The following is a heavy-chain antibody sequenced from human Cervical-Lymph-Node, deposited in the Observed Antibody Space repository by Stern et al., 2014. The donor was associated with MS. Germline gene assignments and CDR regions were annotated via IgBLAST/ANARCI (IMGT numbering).Heavy chain of an antibody. CDR2: IHYSGST. J-gene: IGHJ4*02. V-gene: IGHV4-39*01. CDR1: GGSISISSYY. CDR3: ARRGSGYILDY. D-gene: IGHD6-19*01. Sequence: QVQLQESGPGLVKPSETLSLICTVSGGSISISSYYWGWIRQPPGKGLEWIGSIHYSGSTYYNPSLKSRITIYVDTSKNQFSLKLSSVTAADTAVYYCARRGSGYILDYWGPGTLVTVSS.